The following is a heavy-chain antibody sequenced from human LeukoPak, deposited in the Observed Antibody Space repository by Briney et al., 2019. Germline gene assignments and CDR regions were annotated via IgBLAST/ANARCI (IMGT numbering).Heavy chain of an antibody. CDR1: GYTFTSYA. D-gene: IGHD3-22*01. CDR3: ARDTRITMIVERYGMDV. CDR2: INTNTGNP. Sequence: GASVKVSCKASGYTFTSYAMNWVRQAPGQGLEWMGWINTNTGNPTYAQGFTGRFVFSLDTSVSTAYLQISSLKAEDTDVYYCARDTRITMIVERYGMDVWGQGTTVTVSS. V-gene: IGHV7-4-1*02. J-gene: IGHJ6*02.